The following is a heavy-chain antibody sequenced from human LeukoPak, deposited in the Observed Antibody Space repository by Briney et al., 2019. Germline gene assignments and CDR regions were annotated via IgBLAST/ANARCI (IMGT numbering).Heavy chain of an antibody. CDR1: GYTFTGYY. D-gene: IGHD3-10*01. CDR2: INPNSGGT. CDR3: ARGRPRVETWFGDKGFDP. J-gene: IGHJ5*02. V-gene: IGHV1-2*04. Sequence: EASVKVSCKASGYTFTGYYMHWVRQAPGQGLEWMGWINPNSGGTNYAQKFQGWVTMTRDTSISTAYMELSRLRSDDTAVYYCARGRPRVETWFGDKGFDPWGQGTLVTVSS.